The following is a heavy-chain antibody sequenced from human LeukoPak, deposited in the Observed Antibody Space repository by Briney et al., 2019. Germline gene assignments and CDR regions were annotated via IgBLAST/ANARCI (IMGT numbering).Heavy chain of an antibody. J-gene: IGHJ4*02. CDR1: GYTFTGYY. Sequence: SVKVSCKASGYTFTGYYMHWVRQAPGQGLEWMGWINPNSGGTNYAQKFQGRVTMTRDTSISTAYMELSRLRSDDTAVYYCARGKGRWYCSGGSCYSFDYWGQGTLVTVSS. V-gene: IGHV1-2*02. D-gene: IGHD2-15*01. CDR2: INPNSGGT. CDR3: ARGKGRWYCSGGSCYSFDY.